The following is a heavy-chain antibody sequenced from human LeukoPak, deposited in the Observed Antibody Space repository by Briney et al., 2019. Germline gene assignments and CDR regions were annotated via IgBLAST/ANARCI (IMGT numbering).Heavy chain of an antibody. CDR3: ASLLLCYGCSTSSDSFDI. J-gene: IGHJ3*02. V-gene: IGHV3-30*02. CDR1: GFTFSSYG. Sequence: GGSLRLSCAASGFTFSSYGMHWVRQAPGKGLEWVAFIRYDGSNKYYADSVKGRFTITRDNAKNTLFLQMNSLRAEDTAVYYCASLLLCYGCSTSSDSFDIWGQGTMVTVSS. CDR2: IRYDGSNK. D-gene: IGHD6-6*01.